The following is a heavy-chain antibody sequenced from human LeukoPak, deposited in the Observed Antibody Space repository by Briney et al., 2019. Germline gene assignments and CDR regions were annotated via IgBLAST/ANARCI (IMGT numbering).Heavy chain of an antibody. Sequence: ASVKVSCKTSGYTFATYFMHWVRQAPGQGLEWMGYIKPNSCVTNHAQKFRGRVTMTWDTSISTAYIELSGLTSDDTAIYYCARPTYCGSNCYFNFDYWGQGTLVTVSS. V-gene: IGHV1-2*02. J-gene: IGHJ4*02. CDR1: GYTFATYF. D-gene: IGHD2-21*02. CDR2: IKPNSCVT. CDR3: ARPTYCGSNCYFNFDY.